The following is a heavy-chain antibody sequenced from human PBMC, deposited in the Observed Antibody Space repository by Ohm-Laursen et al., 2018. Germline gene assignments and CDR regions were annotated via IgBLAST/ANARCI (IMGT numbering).Heavy chain of an antibody. V-gene: IGHV3-9*01. CDR3: AKSEINSGWYNWFDP. CDR1: GFTFSSYG. D-gene: IGHD6-19*01. Sequence: SLRLSCAASGFTFSSYGMHWVRQAPGKGLEWVSSISWNSGSIDYADSVKGRFTISRDNAKNSLYLQMNSLRAEDTALYYCAKSEINSGWYNWFDPWGQGTLVTVSS. CDR2: ISWNSGSI. J-gene: IGHJ5*02.